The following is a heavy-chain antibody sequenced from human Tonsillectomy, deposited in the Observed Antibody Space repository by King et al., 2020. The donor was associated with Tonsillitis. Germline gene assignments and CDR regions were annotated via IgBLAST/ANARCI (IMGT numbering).Heavy chain of an antibody. CDR2: IFPGDSDI. J-gene: IGHJ3*01. CDR1: AYSFADHW. V-gene: IGHV5-51*01. Sequence: MQLVQSGAEVKKPGESLKISCQGSAYSFADHWVAWVRQMPGKGLEWMGLIFPGDSDIKYSPSFQGQVTISADRSISTAYLHWTSLKASDTAVYYGSTLTRLLPHGAFDVWGQGTMVTVSS. CDR3: STLTRLLPHGAFDV. D-gene: IGHD3-22*01.